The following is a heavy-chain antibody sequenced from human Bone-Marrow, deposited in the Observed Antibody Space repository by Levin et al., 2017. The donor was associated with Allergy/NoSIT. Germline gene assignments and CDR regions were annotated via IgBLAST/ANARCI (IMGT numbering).Heavy chain of an antibody. CDR2: VYESGST. Sequence: GSLRLSCTVSGGSISGSSYYWGWIRQSPGKGLEWIGSVYESGSTYYNPSLKSRVSISVDASKNQFSLKLSSVTAADTAVYFCATPTGGSPIYYFDYWGQGTLVTVSS. CDR1: GGSISGSSYY. CDR3: ATPTGGSPIYYFDY. D-gene: IGHD7-27*01. V-gene: IGHV4-39*01. J-gene: IGHJ4*02.